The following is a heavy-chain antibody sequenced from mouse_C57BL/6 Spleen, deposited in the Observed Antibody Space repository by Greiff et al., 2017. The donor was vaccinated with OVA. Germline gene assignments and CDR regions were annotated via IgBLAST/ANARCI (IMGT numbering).Heavy chain of an antibody. V-gene: IGHV1-54*01. CDR2: INPGSGGT. D-gene: IGHD1-1*01. CDR1: GYAFTNYL. J-gene: IGHJ2*01. Sequence: VQGVESGAELVRPGTSVKVSCKASGYAFTNYLIEWVKQRPGQGLEWIGVINPGSGGTNYNEKFKGKATLTADKSSSTAYMQLSSLTSEDSAVYFCARRFYYGSSYEEVDYWGQGTTLTVSS. CDR3: ARRFYYGSSYEEVDY.